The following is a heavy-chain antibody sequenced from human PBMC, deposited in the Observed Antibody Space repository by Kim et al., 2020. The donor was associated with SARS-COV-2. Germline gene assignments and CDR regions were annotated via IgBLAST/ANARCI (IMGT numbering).Heavy chain of an antibody. Sequence: SETLSLTCGVYGGSLSGYYWNWIRQPPGKGLEWIGEINHSGSTNYNPSLKSRVTISVDTSKNQFSLKVNSVTVADTAVYYCARGTRGGSGTYYNVGPYYGMDVWGQGTTVTVSS. CDR2: INHSGST. V-gene: IGHV4-34*01. J-gene: IGHJ6*02. CDR1: GGSLSGYY. D-gene: IGHD3-10*01. CDR3: ARGTRGGSGTYYNVGPYYGMDV.